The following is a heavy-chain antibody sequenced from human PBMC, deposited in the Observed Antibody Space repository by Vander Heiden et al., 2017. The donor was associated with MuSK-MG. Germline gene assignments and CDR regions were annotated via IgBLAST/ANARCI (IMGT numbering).Heavy chain of an antibody. J-gene: IGHJ4*02. D-gene: IGHD2-21*01. CDR3: ATDPNAVVEFSN. Sequence: PGKGLEWMGLVDPEDGETIYAEKFQGRVTITADTSTDTAYMELSSLRSEDTAVYYCATDPNAVVEFSNWGQGTLVTVSS. CDR2: VDPEDGET. V-gene: IGHV1-69-2*01.